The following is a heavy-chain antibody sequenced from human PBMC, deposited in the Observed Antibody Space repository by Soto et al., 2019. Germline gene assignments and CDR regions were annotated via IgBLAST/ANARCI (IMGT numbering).Heavy chain of an antibody. CDR3: AMQCSADY. Sequence: QLVQSGAEVKKPGASVKVSCKASGYTFTNYDITWVRQAPGQGLEWMGWISVYNGNTKYAQNLQGRVTMTTEMSSTTAYMELRSLKYDDTGMYDCAMQCSADYLGQGTLVTVS. CDR1: GYTFTNYD. V-gene: IGHV1-18*01. J-gene: IGHJ4*02. D-gene: IGHD6-19*01. CDR2: ISVYNGNT.